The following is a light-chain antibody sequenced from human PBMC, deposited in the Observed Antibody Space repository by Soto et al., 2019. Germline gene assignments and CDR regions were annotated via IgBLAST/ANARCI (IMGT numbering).Light chain of an antibody. CDR3: QQRSNWPPT. V-gene: IGKV3D-20*02. CDR1: QSVSSSY. Sequence: PGERVTLSCRASQSVSSSYLTWYQQKPGQAPRLLIYGASTRATSIPARFSGSGSGTDFTLTISSLQPEDSAVYYCQQRSNWPPTFGQGTRLEIK. J-gene: IGKJ5*01. CDR2: GAS.